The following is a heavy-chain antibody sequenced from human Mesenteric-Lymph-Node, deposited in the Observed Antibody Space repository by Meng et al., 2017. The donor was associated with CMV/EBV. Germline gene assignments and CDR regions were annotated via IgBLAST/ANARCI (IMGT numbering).Heavy chain of an antibody. CDR1: GFIFHDYA. V-gene: IGHV3-9*01. CDR3: AKDSGAYYETSTGSLT. CDR2: ISWNGGDM. D-gene: IGHD3-9*01. Sequence: GGSLRLSCATSGFIFHDYAMHWVRQAPGRGLEWVSSISWNGGDMGYADSVKGRFTISRDSAKNSLYLEMNSLRPEDTAFYYCAKDSGAYYETSTGSLTWGQGTLVTVSS. J-gene: IGHJ5*02.